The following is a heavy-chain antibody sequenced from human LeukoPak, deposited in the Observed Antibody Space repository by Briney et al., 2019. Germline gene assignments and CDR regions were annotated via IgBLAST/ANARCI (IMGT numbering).Heavy chain of an antibody. CDR3: ARDRSDFQH. D-gene: IGHD3-3*01. J-gene: IGHJ1*01. CDR2: ISSSSSTL. CDR1: GFTFSSYS. V-gene: IGHV3-48*01. Sequence: GGSLRLSCAASGFTFSSYSMNWVRQAPGKGLEWVSYISSSSSTLYYADSVKGRFTISRDNAKNSLYLQMNSLRAEDTAVYYCARDRSDFQHWGQGTLVTVSS.